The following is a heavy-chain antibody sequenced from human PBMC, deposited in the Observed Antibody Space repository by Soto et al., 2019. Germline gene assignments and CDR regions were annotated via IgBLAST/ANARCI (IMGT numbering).Heavy chain of an antibody. Sequence: EVQLVESGGGLVKPGGSLSLSCTASGFTFSDYAMNWVRQAPGKGLEWLSSITSSGSIIYYADSVRGRFTTSRDNPENSLYLQVNSLRAEDTAVYYCARGAGYCANGVCDRFDFWGQGTLVTVSS. CDR1: GFTFSDYA. CDR2: ITSSGSII. CDR3: ARGAGYCANGVCDRFDF. V-gene: IGHV3-21*06. J-gene: IGHJ4*02. D-gene: IGHD2-8*01.